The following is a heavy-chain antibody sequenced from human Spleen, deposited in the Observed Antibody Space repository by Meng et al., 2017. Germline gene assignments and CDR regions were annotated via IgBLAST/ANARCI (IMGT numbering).Heavy chain of an antibody. CDR2: IKSKVNGGTT. J-gene: IGHJ4*01. CDR1: GFTFSNAW. Sequence: GESLKISCAASGFTFSNAWMTWVRQAPGKGLEWVGRIKSKVNGGTTDFAAPVKGRFFISRDDSENTFYLQMNSLKTEDTAVYYCSGHVDYWGHGTLVTVSS. V-gene: IGHV3-15*01. CDR3: SGHVDY.